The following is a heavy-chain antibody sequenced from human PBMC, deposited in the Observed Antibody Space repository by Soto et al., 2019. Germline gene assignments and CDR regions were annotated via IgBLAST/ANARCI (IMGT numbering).Heavy chain of an antibody. CDR1: GGSISSYY. J-gene: IGHJ4*02. CDR3: ARQVGGWAPWYFDY. D-gene: IGHD6-19*01. V-gene: IGHV4-59*08. CDR2: IYYSGST. Sequence: SETLSLTCTVSGGSISSYYWSWIRQPPGKGLEWIGYIYYSGSTNYNPSLKSRVTISVDTSKNQFSLKLSSVTAADKAVYYCARQVGGWAPWYFDYWGQGTLVTVSS.